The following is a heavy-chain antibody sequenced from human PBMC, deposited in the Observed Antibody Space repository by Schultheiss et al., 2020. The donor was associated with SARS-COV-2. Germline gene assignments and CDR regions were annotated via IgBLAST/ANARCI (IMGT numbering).Heavy chain of an antibody. CDR1: GYTFTSYG. CDR3: ARVRDTAMVTSFYYYYGMDV. D-gene: IGHD5-18*01. CDR2: ISAYNGNT. J-gene: IGHJ6*02. V-gene: IGHV1-18*01. Sequence: ASVKVSCKASGYTFTSYGISWVRQAPGQGLEWMGWISAYNGNTNYAQKLQGRVTMTTDTSTSTAYMELRSLRSEDTAVYYCARVRDTAMVTSFYYYYGMDVWGQGTTVTVSS.